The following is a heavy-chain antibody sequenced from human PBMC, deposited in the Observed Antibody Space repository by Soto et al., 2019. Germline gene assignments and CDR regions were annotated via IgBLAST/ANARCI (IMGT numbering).Heavy chain of an antibody. Sequence: ASVKVSGKTAADTFTSYGISWVRQAPGQGLERMGWISTHNGATNFAQKFHGRVTLTTDTSTNTAYMHLRSLTSDDTAVYYCARGYIILIILAHYYGTAVWVQSTTVTLSS. V-gene: IGHV1-18*01. D-gene: IGHD3-16*01. CDR3: ARGYIILIILAHYYGTAV. CDR1: ADTFTSYG. CDR2: ISTHNGAT. J-gene: IGHJ6*02.